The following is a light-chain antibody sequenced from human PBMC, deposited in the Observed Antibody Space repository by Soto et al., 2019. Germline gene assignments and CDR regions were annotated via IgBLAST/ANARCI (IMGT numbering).Light chain of an antibody. Sequence: EIQMTQSPSTLSGSVGDRVTITCRASQTISSWLAWYQQKPGKAPKLLIYKASTLKSGVPSRFSGSGSGTEFTLTISSLQPDDFATYYCQHYNSYWTFGQGTKVDIK. CDR1: QTISSW. V-gene: IGKV1-5*03. CDR2: KAS. J-gene: IGKJ1*01. CDR3: QHYNSYWT.